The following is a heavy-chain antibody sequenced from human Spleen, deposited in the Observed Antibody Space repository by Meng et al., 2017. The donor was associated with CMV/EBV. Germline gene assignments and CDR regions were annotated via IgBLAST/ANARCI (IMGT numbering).Heavy chain of an antibody. Sequence: ASVKVSCKISGYTFINYGIIWVRQAPGQGLEWMGWISPYNGATEYAQRFQGRVTMTRDTSTSTVYMELSSLRSEDTALYYCARVAVRFIVATKLIADESPLFRPNDMDVWGQGTTVTVSS. J-gene: IGHJ6*02. CDR2: ISPYNGAT. V-gene: IGHV1-18*01. CDR1: GYTFINYG. CDR3: ARVAVRFIVATKLIADESPLFRPNDMDV. D-gene: IGHD5-12*01.